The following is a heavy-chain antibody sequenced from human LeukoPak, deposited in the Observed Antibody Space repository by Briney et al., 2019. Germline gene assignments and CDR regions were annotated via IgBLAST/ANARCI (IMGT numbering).Heavy chain of an antibody. Sequence: PSETLSLTCAVYGGSFSGYYWSWIRQPPGKGLEWIGEINHSGSTNYNPSLKSRVTISVDTSKNQFSLKLSSVTAADTAVYYCARGEPTRKRDGYNWDYWGQGTLVTVSS. CDR3: ARGEPTRKRDGYNWDY. CDR2: INHSGST. CDR1: GGSFSGYY. D-gene: IGHD5-24*01. V-gene: IGHV4-34*01. J-gene: IGHJ4*02.